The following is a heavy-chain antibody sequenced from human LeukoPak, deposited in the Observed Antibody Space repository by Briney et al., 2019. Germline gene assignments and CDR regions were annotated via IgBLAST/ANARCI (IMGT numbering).Heavy chain of an antibody. J-gene: IGHJ4*02. CDR3: AREPHIAVVTHFDY. Sequence: PGGSLRLSCLASGLTFSSHWMSWVRQAPGKGLEWVANIKQDGSEKYYVDSVKGRFTISRDNTKNSLFLQMNSLRAEDTAVYYCAREPHIAVVTHFDYWGQGTLVTVSS. D-gene: IGHD6-19*01. CDR2: IKQDGSEK. CDR1: GLTFSSHW. V-gene: IGHV3-7*01.